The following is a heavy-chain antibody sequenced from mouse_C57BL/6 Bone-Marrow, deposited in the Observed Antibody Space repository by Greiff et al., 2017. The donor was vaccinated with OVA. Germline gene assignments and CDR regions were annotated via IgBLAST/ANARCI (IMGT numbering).Heavy chain of an antibody. CDR2: IYPRSGNT. J-gene: IGHJ4*01. Sequence: QVQLQQSGAELARPGASVKLSCKASGYTFTSYGISWVKQRTGQGLEWIGEIYPRSGNTYYNEKFKGKATLTADKSSSTAYMELRSLTSEDSAVYFCARGRDYDGYYYAMDYWGQGTSVTVSS. CDR1: GYTFTSYG. D-gene: IGHD2-4*01. V-gene: IGHV1-81*01. CDR3: ARGRDYDGYYYAMDY.